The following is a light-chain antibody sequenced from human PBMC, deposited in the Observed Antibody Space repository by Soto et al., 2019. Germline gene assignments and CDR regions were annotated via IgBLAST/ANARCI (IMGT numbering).Light chain of an antibody. CDR2: EVS. J-gene: IGLJ2*01. CDR1: SSDIGGYIY. CDR3: SSYSSANTVI. Sequence: SALTQPASVSASPGQSITISSTGTSSDIGGYIYVSWYQHHPSKAPRLMIYEVSSRPSGVSNRFSGSKSGNTASLTISGLQAEDEAQYYCSSYSSANTVIFGGGTQLTVL. V-gene: IGLV2-14*01.